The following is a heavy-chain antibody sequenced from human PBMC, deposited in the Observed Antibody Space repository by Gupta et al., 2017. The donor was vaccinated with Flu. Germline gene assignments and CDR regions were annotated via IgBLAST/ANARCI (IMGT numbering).Heavy chain of an antibody. J-gene: IGHJ4*02. D-gene: IGHD1-26*01. CDR3: ARREESKWELYNYFDY. Sequence: GRFTISRDNSKNTLYLQMNSLRAEDTAVYYCARREESKWELYNYFDYWGQGTLVTVSS. V-gene: IGHV3-23*01.